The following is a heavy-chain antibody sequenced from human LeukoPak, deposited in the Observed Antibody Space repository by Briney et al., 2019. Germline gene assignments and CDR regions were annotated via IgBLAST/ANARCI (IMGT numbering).Heavy chain of an antibody. V-gene: IGHV3-11*01. CDR2: ISTSGSTI. CDR1: GFTFSDYY. Sequence: GGSLRLSCAASGFTFSDYYMTWIRQAPGKGLEWVSYISTSGSTIYYADSMKGRFTISRDNAKNSLYLQMNSLRADDTAVYYCAKIGYGDYFDHWGQGTLVTVST. D-gene: IGHD4-17*01. CDR3: AKIGYGDYFDH. J-gene: IGHJ4*02.